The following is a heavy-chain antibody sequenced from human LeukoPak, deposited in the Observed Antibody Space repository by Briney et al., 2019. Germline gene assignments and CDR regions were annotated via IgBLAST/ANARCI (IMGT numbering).Heavy chain of an antibody. CDR3: AKEHYGSGSRTRFDY. J-gene: IGHJ4*02. CDR2: ISGSGGST. D-gene: IGHD3-10*01. Sequence: ETLSLTCTVSGGSISSSSYYWGWIRQAPGKGLEWVSAISGSGGSTYYADSVKGRFTISRDNSKNTLYLQMNSLRAEDTAVYYCAKEHYGSGSRTRFDYWGQGTLVTVSS. CDR1: GGSISSSSYY. V-gene: IGHV3-23*01.